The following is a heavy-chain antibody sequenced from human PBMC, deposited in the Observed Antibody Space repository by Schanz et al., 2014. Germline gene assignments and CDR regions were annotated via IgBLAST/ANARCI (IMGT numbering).Heavy chain of an antibody. D-gene: IGHD5-18*01. J-gene: IGHJ6*02. V-gene: IGHV1-69*02. Sequence: QVQLVQSGAEVKKPGSSVKVSCTASGGTFSSYTISWIRQAPGQGLEWMGRIIPVLAIADYAQKFQGRVTITADKSTSTASMELSSLRSEDMAVYYCARGPSQGYSYGHNIGAYYYGMDVWGQGTTVTVSS. CDR1: GGTFSSYT. CDR3: ARGPSQGYSYGHNIGAYYYGMDV. CDR2: IIPVLAIA.